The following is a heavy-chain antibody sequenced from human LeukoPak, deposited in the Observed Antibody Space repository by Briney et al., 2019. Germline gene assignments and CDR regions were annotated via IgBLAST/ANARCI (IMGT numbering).Heavy chain of an antibody. D-gene: IGHD2-15*01. CDR2: IKQDGSEK. Sequence: GGSLRLSCAASGFTFSSYWMSWVRQAPGKGLEWVANIKQDGSEKYYVDSVKGRFTISRDNAKNSLYLQMNSLRAEDTAVYYCARESAAKDLYYYYGMDVWGQGTTVTVSS. CDR1: GFTFSSYW. J-gene: IGHJ6*02. V-gene: IGHV3-7*01. CDR3: ARESAAKDLYYYYGMDV.